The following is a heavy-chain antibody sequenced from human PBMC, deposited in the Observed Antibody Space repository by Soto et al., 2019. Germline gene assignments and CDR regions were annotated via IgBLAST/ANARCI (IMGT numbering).Heavy chain of an antibody. Sequence: SETLSLTCTVSGGSISGHYWIWIRQSPGKGLEWIGYIFYTGSTNYSPSLKSRVTLSVDTSKNQFSLRLSSVTAADTAVYYCARVGSSGWSPDYWGQGTLVTVSS. V-gene: IGHV4-59*11. CDR2: IFYTGST. CDR1: GGSISGHY. J-gene: IGHJ4*02. CDR3: ARVGSSGWSPDY. D-gene: IGHD6-19*01.